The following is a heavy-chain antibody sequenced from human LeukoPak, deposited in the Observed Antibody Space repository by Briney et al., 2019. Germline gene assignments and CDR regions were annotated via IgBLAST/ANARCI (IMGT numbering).Heavy chain of an antibody. J-gene: IGHJ4*02. CDR2: INSDGSIT. V-gene: IGHV3-74*01. CDR3: ARATYYYDSSGYRAVYYFDY. Sequence: GGSLRLSCAASGFTFSSYLMHWVRQAPGKGLVWVSRINSDGSITTYADSVKGRFTISRDNAKNTLYLQMNSLRAEDTAVYYCARATYYYDSSGYRAVYYFDYWGQGTLVTVSS. D-gene: IGHD3-22*01. CDR1: GFTFSSYL.